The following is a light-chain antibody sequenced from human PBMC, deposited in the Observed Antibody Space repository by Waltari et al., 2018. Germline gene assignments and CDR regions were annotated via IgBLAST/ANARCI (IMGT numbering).Light chain of an antibody. CDR1: SSDVGAYNY. CDR2: EVS. CDR3: SSYTTSSTVV. V-gene: IGLV2-14*01. Sequence: QSALTQPASVSGSPGQSITISCTGTSSDVGAYNYVSWYQQHPGKAPELMIYEVSNRPSGLSNRFSGSKSGNTASLTISGLQAEDEADYYCSSYTTSSTVVFGGGTKLTVL. J-gene: IGLJ2*01.